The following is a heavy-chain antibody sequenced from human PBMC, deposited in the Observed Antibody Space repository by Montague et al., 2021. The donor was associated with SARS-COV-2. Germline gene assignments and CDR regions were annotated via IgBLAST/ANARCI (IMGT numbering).Heavy chain of an antibody. J-gene: IGHJ3*02. CDR2: LYTSGST. CDR3: ARERGPYYFDSSGYHNAFVI. Sequence: SETLSLTCTVSGGSISSYYWSWIRQPAGKGLEWIGRLYTSGSTNYNPSLKSRVTISVDTSKNQFSLKLSSVTAADTAVYYCARERGPYYFDSSGYHNAFVIWGQGTVVTVSS. D-gene: IGHD3-22*01. V-gene: IGHV4-4*07. CDR1: GGSISSYY.